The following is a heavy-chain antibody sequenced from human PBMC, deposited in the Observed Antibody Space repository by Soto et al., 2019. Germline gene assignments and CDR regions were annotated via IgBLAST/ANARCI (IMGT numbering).Heavy chain of an antibody. CDR2: MNPNRGNT. CDR1: GYTFTSYD. V-gene: IGHV1-8*01. Sequence: QVQLVQSGAEVKKPGASVKVSCKASGYTFTSYDINWVRQATGQGLEWMGWMNPNRGNTGYAQKFQGTVTMTRNTSISTAYMELSSLRSEDTAVYYCARGCTIFGVVIIDNCFDPWGQGTLVTVSS. J-gene: IGHJ5*02. CDR3: ARGCTIFGVVIIDNCFDP. D-gene: IGHD3-3*01.